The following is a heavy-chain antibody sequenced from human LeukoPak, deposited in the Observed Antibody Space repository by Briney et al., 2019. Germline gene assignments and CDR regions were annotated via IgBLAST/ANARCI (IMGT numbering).Heavy chain of an antibody. CDR3: AKEVKREWLFNYYYYMDV. V-gene: IGHV3-23*01. J-gene: IGHJ6*03. D-gene: IGHD3-3*01. CDR2: ISGSGGST. CDR1: GITFSSYA. Sequence: GGSLRLSCAASGITFSSYAMSWVRQAPGKGLECVLAISGSGGSTYYADSVKGRFTISRDNSKNTLYLQMNSLRAEDTAVYYCAKEVKREWLFNYYYYMDVWGKGTTVTVSS.